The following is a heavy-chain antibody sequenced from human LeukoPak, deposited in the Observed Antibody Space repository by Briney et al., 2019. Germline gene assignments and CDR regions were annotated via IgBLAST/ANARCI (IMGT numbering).Heavy chain of an antibody. V-gene: IGHV1-2*02. CDR2: INPNSGGT. J-gene: IGHJ4*02. CDR1: GYTFTGYY. CDR3: AHPGGSRGWTFDY. D-gene: IGHD6-19*01. Sequence: ASVKVSCKASGYTFTGYYMHWVRQAPGQGLEWMGWINPNSGGTNYAQKFQGRVTMTRDTSISTAYMELSRLRSDDTAVYYCAHPGGSRGWTFDYWGQGTLVTVSS.